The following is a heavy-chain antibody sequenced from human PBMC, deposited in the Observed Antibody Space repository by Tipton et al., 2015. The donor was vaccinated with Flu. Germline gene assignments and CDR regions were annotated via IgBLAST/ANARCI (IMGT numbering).Heavy chain of an antibody. D-gene: IGHD5/OR15-5a*01. CDR3: AKVIPEIVSGLDH. V-gene: IGHV4-38-2*02. Sequence: LRLSCSVSGDSIGSPYYWGWIRQPPGKGLEWIGNIHKTGYTYYNPSLTSRVTISVDTSKNQFSLRLTSVTAADTAIHFCAKVIPEIVSGLDHWGQGTLVTASS. CDR1: GDSIGSPYY. J-gene: IGHJ4*02. CDR2: IHKTGYT.